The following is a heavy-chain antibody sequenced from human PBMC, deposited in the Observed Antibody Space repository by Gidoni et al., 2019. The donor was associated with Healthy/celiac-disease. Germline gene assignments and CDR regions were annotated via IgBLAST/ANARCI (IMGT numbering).Heavy chain of an antibody. CDR2: NYYSGST. CDR1: GGSISSSSYY. CDR3: ARLCCGDYVRDFYDY. J-gene: IGHJ4*02. D-gene: IGHD4-17*01. Sequence: QLQLQESGPGLVKPSETLSLTCTVSGGSISSSSYYWGWIRQPPGKGLEGIGSNYYSGSTYYNPSLKRRVTISVDTSKNQFSLKLSSVTAADTAVYYCARLCCGDYVRDFYDYWGQGTLVTVSS. V-gene: IGHV4-39*01.